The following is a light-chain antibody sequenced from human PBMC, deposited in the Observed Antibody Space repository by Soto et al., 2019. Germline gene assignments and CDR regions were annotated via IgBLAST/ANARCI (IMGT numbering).Light chain of an antibody. CDR2: DVS. J-gene: IGLJ1*01. CDR1: SSDVGGFNY. V-gene: IGLV2-11*01. CDR3: CSYAGGYTHYV. Sequence: QSALTQPPSVSGSPGQSVTISCTGTSSDVGGFNYVSWYQHHPGKAPKLMIYDVSKRPSGVPDRFSGSKSGNTASLTISGLQAEDEADYYCCSYAGGYTHYVFATGTQLTVL.